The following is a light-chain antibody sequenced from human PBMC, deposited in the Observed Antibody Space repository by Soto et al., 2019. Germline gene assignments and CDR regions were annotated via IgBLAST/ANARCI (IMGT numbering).Light chain of an antibody. J-gene: IGLJ1*01. CDR1: SSDVGGHDY. CDR3: NSYSSSTSLPYV. Sequence: QSVLTQPASVSGSPGQSITISCTGASSDVGGHDYVSWFQQHPGKAPKLLLHEVSNRPSGISDRFSGSKSGNTASLTISALQAEDEADYFCNSYSSSTSLPYVFGTGTKLTVL. V-gene: IGLV2-14*01. CDR2: EVS.